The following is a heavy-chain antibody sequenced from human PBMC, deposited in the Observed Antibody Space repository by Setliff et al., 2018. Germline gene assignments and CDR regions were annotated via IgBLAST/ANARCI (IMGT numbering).Heavy chain of an antibody. CDR2: INNYNFNT. CDR1: GYTFTNYG. J-gene: IGHJ5*02. V-gene: IGHV1-18*01. D-gene: IGHD3-3*01. Sequence: ASVKVSCKTSGYTFTNYGITWVRQVPGQGLEWMGWINNYNFNTQYAQKFQGRVTVTTDTSTTTAYMELRSLRADDTAVYYCAISSLSICSGLNEGWLDPWGQGTLVTVSS. CDR3: AISSLSICSGLNEGWLDP.